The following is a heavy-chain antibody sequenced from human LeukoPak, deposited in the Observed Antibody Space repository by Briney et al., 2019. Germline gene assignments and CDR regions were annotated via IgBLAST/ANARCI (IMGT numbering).Heavy chain of an antibody. V-gene: IGHV1-69*13. CDR3: AGGHDYDILTGAGLAPY. D-gene: IGHD3-9*01. CDR2: IIPIFGTA. CDR1: GGTFSSYA. J-gene: IGHJ4*02. Sequence: SVKVSCKASGGTFSSYAISWVRQAPGQGLEWMGGIIPIFGTANYAQKFQGRVTITADESTSTAYMELSSLRSEDTAVYYCAGGHDYDILTGAGLAPYWGQGTLVAVSS.